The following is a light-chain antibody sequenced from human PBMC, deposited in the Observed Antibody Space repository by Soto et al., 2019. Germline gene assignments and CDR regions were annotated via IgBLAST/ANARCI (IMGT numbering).Light chain of an antibody. V-gene: IGLV2-23*02. CDR3: CSRV. CDR1: SSDVATYNL. CDR2: ELT. Sequence: QSVLTQPASVSGSPGQSITISCTGTSSDVATYNLVSWYQQRPGTAPQLIIYELTKRPSGVSTRFSGSQSGNTASLTISGLQADDEADYYCCSRVFGGGTKVTVL. J-gene: IGLJ3*02.